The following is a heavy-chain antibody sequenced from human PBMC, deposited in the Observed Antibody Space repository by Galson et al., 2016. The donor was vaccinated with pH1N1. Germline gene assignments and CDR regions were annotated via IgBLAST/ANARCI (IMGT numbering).Heavy chain of an antibody. D-gene: IGHD3-16*01. J-gene: IGHJ1*01. CDR2: IKEDGSET. V-gene: IGHV3-7*01. Sequence: SLRLSCAASGFTFSNYWMHWVRQVPGKGLEWVANIKEDGSETYYVDSVKGRFTISRDNAKNSVYMQMKSLRAEDTAVYHCARKVGGLGALWGQGTLVTVSP. CDR1: GFTFSNYW. CDR3: ARKVGGLGAL.